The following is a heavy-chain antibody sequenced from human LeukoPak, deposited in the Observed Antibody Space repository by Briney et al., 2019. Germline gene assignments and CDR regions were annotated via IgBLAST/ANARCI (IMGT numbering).Heavy chain of an antibody. CDR3: ATVLPTGYYYGSGSYSFWFYP. V-gene: IGHV4-30-2*01. J-gene: IGHJ5*02. CDR1: GGSISSGGYS. D-gene: IGHD3-10*01. CDR2: IYHSGST. Sequence: SQTLSLTCAVSGGSISSGGYSWSCIRQPPGKGLEWIGYIYHSGSTYYNPSLKSRVTISVDRSKNQFSLKLSSVTAADTAVYYCATVLPTGYYYGSGSYSFWFYPWGQGTLVTVSS.